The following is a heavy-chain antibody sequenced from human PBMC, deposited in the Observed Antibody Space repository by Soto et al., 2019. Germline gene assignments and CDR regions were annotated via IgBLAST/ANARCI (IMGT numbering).Heavy chain of an antibody. J-gene: IGHJ6*02. CDR2: IIPIFGTA. D-gene: IGHD3-9*01. CDR3: ARGRYDILTDYYYYYGMDV. CDR1: GGTFSSYA. V-gene: IGHV1-69*13. Sequence: VASVKVSCKASGGTFSSYAISWVRQAPGQGLEWMGGIIPIFGTANYAQKFQGRVTITADESTSTAYMELSSLRSEDTAVYYCARGRYDILTDYYYYYGMDVWGQGTTVTVSS.